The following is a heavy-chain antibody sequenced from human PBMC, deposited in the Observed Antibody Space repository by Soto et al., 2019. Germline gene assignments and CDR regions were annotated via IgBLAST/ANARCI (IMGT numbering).Heavy chain of an antibody. CDR3: ARSTFGSGVNFDY. Sequence: ASVKVSCKASGYTFSSYGISWGRQAPGQGLEWMGWINANNGHTNYAQKFQGRVTMTRSTSINTAYLELSGLRSEDTGIYYCARSTFGSGVNFDYWGQGTLVTVSS. V-gene: IGHV1-8*02. CDR2: INANNGHT. CDR1: GYTFSSYG. J-gene: IGHJ4*02. D-gene: IGHD3-16*01.